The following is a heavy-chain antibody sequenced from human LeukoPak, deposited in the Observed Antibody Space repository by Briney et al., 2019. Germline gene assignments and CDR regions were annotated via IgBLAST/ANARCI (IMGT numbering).Heavy chain of an antibody. V-gene: IGHV4-38-2*02. Sequence: SSETLSLTCIVSNYSISSGSYWTWIRQPPRRGLEWIGGIYHSGYTFYNPSLKSRVTISVDTSKNEFSLKLNSVTAADTALYYCAREGTVRWFDPWGQGTLVTVYS. D-gene: IGHD1-14*01. CDR3: AREGTVRWFDP. CDR2: IYHSGYT. CDR1: NYSISSGSY. J-gene: IGHJ5*02.